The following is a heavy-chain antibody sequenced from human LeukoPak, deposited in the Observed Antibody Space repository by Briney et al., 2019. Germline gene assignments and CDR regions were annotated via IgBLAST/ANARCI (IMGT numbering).Heavy chain of an antibody. D-gene: IGHD2-15*01. Sequence: SETLSLTCAVYGGSFSGYYWSWIRQPPGKGLEWIGEINHSGSTNYNPSLKSRVTISVDTSKNQFSLKLSSVTAADTAVYYCARQEVVSPYYYYYYMDVWGKGTTVTISS. CDR2: INHSGST. V-gene: IGHV4-34*01. J-gene: IGHJ6*03. CDR1: GGSFSGYY. CDR3: ARQEVVSPYYYYYYMDV.